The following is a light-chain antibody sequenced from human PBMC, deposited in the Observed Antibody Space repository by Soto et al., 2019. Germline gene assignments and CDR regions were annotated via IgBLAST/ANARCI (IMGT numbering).Light chain of an antibody. Sequence: QSVLTQPPSVSAAPGQRVTISCSGSSSNIGSNYVSWYQQLPGTAPKLLIYDNNKRPSGIPDRFSGSKSGTSATLGITGLQTGDEADYYCGTWDSSLSAVVFGGGTSSPS. J-gene: IGLJ2*01. CDR2: DNN. CDR3: GTWDSSLSAVV. V-gene: IGLV1-51*01. CDR1: SSNIGSNY.